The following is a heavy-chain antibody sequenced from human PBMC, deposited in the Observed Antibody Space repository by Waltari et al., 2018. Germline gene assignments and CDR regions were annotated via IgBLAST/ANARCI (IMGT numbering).Heavy chain of an antibody. CDR2: INAGKGNT. CDR3: ARAEYYDYIWGSYFFDY. J-gene: IGHJ4*02. D-gene: IGHD3-16*01. Sequence: QVQLVQSGAEVKKPGASVKVSCKASGYTFTSYAMHWVRQAHGQRLEWMGWINAGKGNTKYSQTFQGRGTITRDTSASTAYMELSSLRSEDTAVYYCARAEYYDYIWGSYFFDYWGQGTLVTVSS. CDR1: GYTFTSYA. V-gene: IGHV1-3*01.